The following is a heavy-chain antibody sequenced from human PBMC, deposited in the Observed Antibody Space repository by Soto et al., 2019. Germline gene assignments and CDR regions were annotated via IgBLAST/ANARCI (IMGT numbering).Heavy chain of an antibody. Sequence: EVQVLESGGGLVQPGGSLRLSCAATGFTFSDFAMSWVRQAPGKGLEWVSRIYGGGNGPHYADSVKGRVIISRDNSKNTLYLQMNSLRAEDTAVYYCAKMEGMDPWAYSFDYWGQGTLVTVSS. J-gene: IGHJ4*02. CDR3: AKMEGMDPWAYSFDY. D-gene: IGHD2-2*03. CDR2: IYGGGNGP. CDR1: GFTFSDFA. V-gene: IGHV3-23*01.